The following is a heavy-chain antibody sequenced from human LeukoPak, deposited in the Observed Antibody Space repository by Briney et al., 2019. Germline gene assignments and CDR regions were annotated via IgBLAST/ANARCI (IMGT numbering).Heavy chain of an antibody. V-gene: IGHV3-43*02. D-gene: IGHD2-2*02. Sequence: GGSLRLSCAASGFTFDDYAMHWVRQAPGKGLEWVSLISGDGGSTYYADSVKGRFTISRDNSKNSLYLQMNSLRTEDTALYYCAKASEEGLAISNPPWFDPWGQGTLVTVSS. J-gene: IGHJ5*02. CDR2: ISGDGGST. CDR3: AKASEEGLAISNPPWFDP. CDR1: GFTFDDYA.